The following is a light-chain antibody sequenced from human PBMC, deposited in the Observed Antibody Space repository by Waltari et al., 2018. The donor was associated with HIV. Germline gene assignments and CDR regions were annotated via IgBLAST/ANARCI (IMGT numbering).Light chain of an antibody. Sequence: SYVLTQPPSVSVAPGQTATITCGGNNIKSKNVHWYRKRPGQAPTLVAYDDSARPSGIPERFSGSHAENTATLTISRVEAGDEADYYCQVWDSTTDEGVFGGGTKLAVL. CDR2: DDS. V-gene: IGLV3-21*02. CDR1: NIKSKN. CDR3: QVWDSTTDEGV. J-gene: IGLJ2*01.